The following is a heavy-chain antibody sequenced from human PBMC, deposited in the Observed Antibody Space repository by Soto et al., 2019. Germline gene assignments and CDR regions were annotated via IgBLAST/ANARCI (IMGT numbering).Heavy chain of an antibody. J-gene: IGHJ4*02. CDR3: ARLFKNYDILTGYYPSYYFDY. D-gene: IGHD3-9*01. V-gene: IGHV5-51*01. CDR2: IYPGDSDT. Sequence: GESLKISCKGSGYSFTSYWIGWVRQMPGKGLEWMGIIYPGDSDTRYSPSFQGQVTISADKSISTAYLQWSSLKASDTAMYYCARLFKNYDILTGYYPSYYFDYWGQGTLVTVSS. CDR1: GYSFTSYW.